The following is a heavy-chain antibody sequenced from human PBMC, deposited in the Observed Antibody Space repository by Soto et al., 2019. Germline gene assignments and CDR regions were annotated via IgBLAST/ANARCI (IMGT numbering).Heavy chain of an antibody. CDR2: ISDEGDDD. D-gene: IGHD1-26*01. CDR1: GFTFSLYG. J-gene: IGHJ4*02. Sequence: QVHLVESGGGVVQPGRSLRLSCGASGFTFSLYGMHWVRQAPGKGLEWVAVISDEGDDDYYADSVKGRFTISRDNPNNSFYLKMNTRRPEDTAVYYWAKDQKPGPSYYSGASFWGQEPLVTVPS. CDR3: AKDQKPGPSYYSGASF. V-gene: IGHV3-30*18.